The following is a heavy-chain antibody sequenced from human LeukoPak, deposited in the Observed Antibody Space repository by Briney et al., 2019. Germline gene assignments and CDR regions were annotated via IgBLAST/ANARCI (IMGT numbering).Heavy chain of an antibody. CDR1: GFTFSSYA. Sequence: GGSLRLSCAASGFTFSSYAMYWVRQAPGKGLEWVTIIWYDGSNKNYADSVKGRFTISRDNSKNTPYLQMNSLRAEDTAVYYCARGAYCSGGRCPGAFDIWGQGTMVTVSS. D-gene: IGHD2-15*01. V-gene: IGHV3-33*01. CDR3: ARGAYCSGGRCPGAFDI. J-gene: IGHJ3*02. CDR2: IWYDGSNK.